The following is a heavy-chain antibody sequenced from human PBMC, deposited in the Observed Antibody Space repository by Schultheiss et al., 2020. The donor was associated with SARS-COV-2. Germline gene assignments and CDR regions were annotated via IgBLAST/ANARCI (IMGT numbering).Heavy chain of an antibody. CDR1: GFTFDDYA. Sequence: GGSLRLSCAASGFTFDDYAMHWVRQAPGKGLEWVSGISWNSGSRGYGDSVRGRFTISRDNAKNSLYLQMNSLRGDVTAFYYCGKGPYSSGWYPLDHWGQGTLVTVSS. D-gene: IGHD6-19*01. V-gene: IGHV3-9*01. CDR2: ISWNSGSR. CDR3: GKGPYSSGWYPLDH. J-gene: IGHJ4*02.